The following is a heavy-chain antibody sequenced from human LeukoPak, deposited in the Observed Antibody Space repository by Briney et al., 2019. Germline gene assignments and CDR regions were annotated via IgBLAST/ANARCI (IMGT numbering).Heavy chain of an antibody. J-gene: IGHJ4*02. V-gene: IGHV3-23*01. D-gene: IGHD3-16*01. CDR1: GFTFSNFV. CDR3: AKDHGIHGGNMTYYFDY. Sequence: GGSLRLSCAASGFTFSNFVISWVRQAPGKGLEWVSTLSGGGGSTYYADSVKGRFTISRDNSKNTLYLQMNSLRAEDTAVYYCAKDHGIHGGNMTYYFDYWGQGTLVTVSS. CDR2: LSGGGGST.